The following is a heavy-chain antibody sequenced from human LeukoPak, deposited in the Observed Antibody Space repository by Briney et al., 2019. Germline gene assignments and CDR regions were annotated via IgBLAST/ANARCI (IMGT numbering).Heavy chain of an antibody. D-gene: IGHD3-10*01. CDR1: GGSISTSNYY. Sequence: SETLSLTCTVSGGSISTSNYYWGWIRQPPGKGLEWIGNIFYSGSTYYSPSLKSRVTMSVDTSKNQFSLKLSSVTAADTAVYYCARESYGSALDYWGQGTLVTVSS. CDR2: IFYSGST. V-gene: IGHV4-39*07. CDR3: ARESYGSALDY. J-gene: IGHJ4*02.